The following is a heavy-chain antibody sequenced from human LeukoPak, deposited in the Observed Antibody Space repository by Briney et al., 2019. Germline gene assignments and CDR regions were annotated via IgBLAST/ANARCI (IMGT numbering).Heavy chain of an antibody. J-gene: IGHJ6*03. Sequence: SLRFSCSASGFTFSSNGMHWDRQAPGKGREGVTYISSSSRTIYYADSVKGRFTISTDNAKNSVDLQMNRLRAEDTAVYYCERVGGYCSSTSCYSWDYYYYYMEVWGKGTAVTVSS. V-gene: IGHV3-48*04. D-gene: IGHD2-2*01. CDR3: ERVGGYCSSTSCYSWDYYYYYMEV. CDR2: ISSSSRTI. CDR1: GFTFSSNG.